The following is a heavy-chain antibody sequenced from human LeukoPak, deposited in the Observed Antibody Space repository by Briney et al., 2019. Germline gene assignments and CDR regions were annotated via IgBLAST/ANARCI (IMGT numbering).Heavy chain of an antibody. Sequence: PGGSLRLSCAASGFAFSDYNVHWVRQAPGKGLEWVSYISSSGSTIYYADSVKGRFTISRDNAKNSLYLQMNSPRAEDTAVYYCAELGITMIGGVWGKGTTVTISS. D-gene: IGHD3-10*02. V-gene: IGHV3-48*04. CDR1: GFAFSDYN. CDR3: AELGITMIGGV. CDR2: ISSSGSTI. J-gene: IGHJ6*04.